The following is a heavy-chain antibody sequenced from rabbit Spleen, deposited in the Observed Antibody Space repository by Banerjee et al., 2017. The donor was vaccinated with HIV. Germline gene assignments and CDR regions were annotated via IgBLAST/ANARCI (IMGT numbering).Heavy chain of an antibody. CDR2: IGTGSSGIT. CDR1: GFSFSSGYY. CDR3: ARNFDL. Sequence: QQQLEESGGGLVKPGGTLTLTCTASGFSFSSGYYMGWVRQAPGKGLEWIACIGTGSSGITYYASWAKSRFTISQTSSTTVTLQMTSLTAADTATYFCARNFDLWGQGTLVTVS. J-gene: IGHJ4*01. V-gene: IGHV1S45*01.